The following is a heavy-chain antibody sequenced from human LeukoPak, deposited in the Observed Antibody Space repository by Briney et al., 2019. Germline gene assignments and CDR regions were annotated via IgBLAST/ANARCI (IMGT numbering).Heavy chain of an antibody. J-gene: IGHJ4*02. Sequence: ASVKVSCEASGYTFTGYYMHWVRQAPGRGLEWMGRINPNSGGTNYAQKFQGRVTMTRDTSISTAYMELSRLRSDDTAVYYCARVALVGATGYWGQGTLVTVSS. D-gene: IGHD1-26*01. CDR3: ARVALVGATGY. CDR1: GYTFTGYY. CDR2: INPNSGGT. V-gene: IGHV1-2*06.